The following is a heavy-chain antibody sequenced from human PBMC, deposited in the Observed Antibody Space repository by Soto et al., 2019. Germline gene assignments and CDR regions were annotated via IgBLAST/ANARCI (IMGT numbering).Heavy chain of an antibody. CDR1: GDSLSSSNW. D-gene: IGHD5-12*01. CDR2: IYHSGSP. CDR3: ARVRGYSGYDGLDP. Sequence: QLQLQESGPGLVKPSGTLSLTCAVSGDSLSSSNWWSWVRQPPGEGLEWIGEIYHSGSPNYNPSLKLRLTVSLDKSKSQFSLKLSSVTAADTAVYYCARVRGYSGYDGLDPWGQGTLVTVFS. V-gene: IGHV4-4*02. J-gene: IGHJ5*02.